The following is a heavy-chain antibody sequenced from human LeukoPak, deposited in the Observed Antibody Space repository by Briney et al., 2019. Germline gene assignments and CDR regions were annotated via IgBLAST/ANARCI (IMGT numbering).Heavy chain of an antibody. V-gene: IGHV3-7*01. CDR1: GFTFSSYW. CDR2: IKQDGSEK. CDR3: ARDLTRGLPHDSSGYYFDY. Sequence: GGSLRLSCAASGFTFSSYWMSWVRQAPGKGLEWVANIKQDGSEKYYVDSVKGRFTISRDNAKNSLYLQMNSLRAEDTAVYYCARDLTRGLPHDSSGYYFDYWGQGTLVTVSS. J-gene: IGHJ4*02. D-gene: IGHD3-22*01.